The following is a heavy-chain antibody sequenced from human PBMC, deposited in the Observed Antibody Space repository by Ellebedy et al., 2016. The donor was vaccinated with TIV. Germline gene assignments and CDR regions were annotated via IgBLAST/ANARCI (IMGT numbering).Heavy chain of an antibody. CDR1: GYTFTSYG. CDR3: ARDPGGGDCGGDCYIDY. Sequence: ASVKVSCXASGYTFTSYGISWVRQAPGQGLEWMGWISAYNGNTNYAQKLQGRVTMTTDTSTSTAYMELRSLRSDDTAVYYCARDPGGGDCGGDCYIDYWGQGTLVTVSS. V-gene: IGHV1-18*01. J-gene: IGHJ4*02. CDR2: ISAYNGNT. D-gene: IGHD2-21*01.